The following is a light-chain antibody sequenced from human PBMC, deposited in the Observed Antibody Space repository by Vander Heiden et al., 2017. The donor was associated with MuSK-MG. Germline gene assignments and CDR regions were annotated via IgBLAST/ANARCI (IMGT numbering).Light chain of an antibody. CDR1: QSVSSN. CDR2: GAS. V-gene: IGKV3-15*01. Sequence: EIVMTQSPATLSVSPGERAPLPCRASQSVSSNLAWYQQKPGQAPRLLIYGASTRATGIPARFSGSGSGTEFTLTISSRQSEEFAVYYCQQDNNWPPWTFGQGTKVEIK. CDR3: QQDNNWPPWT. J-gene: IGKJ1*01.